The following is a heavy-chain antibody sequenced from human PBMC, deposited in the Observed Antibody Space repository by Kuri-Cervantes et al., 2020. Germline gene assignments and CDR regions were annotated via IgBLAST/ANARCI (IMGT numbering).Heavy chain of an antibody. CDR2: INHSGST. J-gene: IGHJ4*02. CDR1: GGSFSGYY. D-gene: IGHD2-21*01. CDR3: ATYFVGVGGRGN. V-gene: IGHV4-34*01. Sequence: SQTLSLTCAVYGGSFSGYYWRWIRQPPGKGLEWIGEINHSGSTYYNPSLQSRVAISVDTSKNQFSLNLSSVTAADTAAYYCATYFVGVGGRGNWGQGILVTVSS.